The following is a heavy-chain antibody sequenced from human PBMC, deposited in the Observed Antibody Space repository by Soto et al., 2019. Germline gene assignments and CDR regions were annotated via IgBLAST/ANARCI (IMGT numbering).Heavy chain of an antibody. CDR2: INNNGGTT. D-gene: IGHD3-22*01. CDR1: GFIFSNYA. V-gene: IGHV3-64*04. Sequence: GGSLRLSCSASGFIFSNYALHWARQAPGKGLEYVSGINNNGGTTDYAAPVKGRFTISRDDSKNTLYLQMNSLKTEDTAVYYCTPSTSYSSGYYSKFGYWGQGTLVTVSS. CDR3: TPSTSYSSGYYSKFGY. J-gene: IGHJ4*02.